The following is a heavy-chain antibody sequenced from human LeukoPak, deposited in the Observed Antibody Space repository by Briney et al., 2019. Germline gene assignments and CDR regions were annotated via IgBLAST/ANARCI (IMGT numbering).Heavy chain of an antibody. CDR1: GFTFSSYS. J-gene: IGHJ3*02. D-gene: IGHD6-19*01. V-gene: IGHV3-53*01. CDR3: ARDGSSSGWYQDDAFDI. CDR2: IYSGGST. Sequence: GGSLRLSCAASGFTFSSYSMSWVRQAPGKGLEWVSVIYSGGSTYYADSVKGRFTISRDNSKNTLYLQMNSLRAEDTAVYYCARDGSSSGWYQDDAFDIWGQGTMVTVSS.